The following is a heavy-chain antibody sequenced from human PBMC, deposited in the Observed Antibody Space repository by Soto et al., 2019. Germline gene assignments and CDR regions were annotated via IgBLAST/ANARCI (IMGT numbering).Heavy chain of an antibody. CDR2: ISSSGSTI. CDR1: GFTCIIYE. J-gene: IGHJ3*02. V-gene: IGHV3-48*03. CDR3: ARDTLGSGWKGYDDFDI. D-gene: IGHD6-19*01. Sequence: PGGSXRLSCACSGFTCIIYEINWVRQAPGKGLEWVSYISSSGSTIYYADSVNGRFTISRYNAKNSLYLQMNSLRAEETAVYYCARDTLGSGWKGYDDFDIWGKGTMVTVS.